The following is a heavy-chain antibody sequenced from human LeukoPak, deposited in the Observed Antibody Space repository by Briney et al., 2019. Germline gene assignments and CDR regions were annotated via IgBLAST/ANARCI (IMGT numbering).Heavy chain of an antibody. J-gene: IGHJ4*02. CDR3: ASGDGYLQPY. Sequence: GGSLRLSCAASGFSVSGKFMSWVRQAPGKGLEWVSIIHYDGKIRYAGSVGGRFNIYRDDSENTLFLQMNSLRVDDTAVYFCASGDGYLQPYWGQGTLVTVSS. CDR2: IHYDGKI. D-gene: IGHD2-21*01. CDR1: GFSVSGKF. V-gene: IGHV3-53*01.